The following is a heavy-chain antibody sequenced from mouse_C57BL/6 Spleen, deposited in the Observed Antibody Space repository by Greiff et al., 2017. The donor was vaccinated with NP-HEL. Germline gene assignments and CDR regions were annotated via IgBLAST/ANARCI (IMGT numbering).Heavy chain of an antibody. V-gene: IGHV1-15*01. CDR1: GYTFTDYE. J-gene: IGHJ2*01. Sequence: VQLQESGAELVRPGASVTLSCKASGYTFTDYEMHWVKQTPVHGLEWIGAIDPETGGTAYNQKFKGKAILTADKSSSTAYMELRSLTSEDSAVYYCTRYPHGNLDYWGQGTTLTVSS. CDR3: TRYPHGNLDY. D-gene: IGHD1-1*01. CDR2: IDPETGGT.